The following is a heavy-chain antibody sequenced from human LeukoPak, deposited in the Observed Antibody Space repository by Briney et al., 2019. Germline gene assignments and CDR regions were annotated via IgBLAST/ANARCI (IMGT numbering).Heavy chain of an antibody. CDR2: INQDGSEK. CDR3: ARIGLYYSSRYYFDF. CDR1: GFIFSTNR. Sequence: PGGSLRLSCAASGFIFSTNRMSWFRQAPGKGLEWVANINQDGSEKYYVDSVKGRLTISRDNAKNSLYLQMNSLRAEDTAVYYCARIGLYYSSRYYFDFWGQGTLVTVSS. J-gene: IGHJ4*02. V-gene: IGHV3-7*01. D-gene: IGHD3-10*01.